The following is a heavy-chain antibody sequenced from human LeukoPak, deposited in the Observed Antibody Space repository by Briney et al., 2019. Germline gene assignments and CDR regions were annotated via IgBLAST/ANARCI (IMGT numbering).Heavy chain of an antibody. Sequence: GGSLRLSCAASGFTFDDYAMHWVRQAPGKGLEWVSGISWNSGSIVYADSVKGRFTISRDNAKNSMYLQMNSLRADDTAVYYCARDRSLIAAAGTPYYYYMDVWGKGSTVTVSS. CDR2: ISWNSGSI. J-gene: IGHJ6*03. V-gene: IGHV3-9*01. CDR3: ARDRSLIAAAGTPYYYYMDV. CDR1: GFTFDDYA. D-gene: IGHD6-13*01.